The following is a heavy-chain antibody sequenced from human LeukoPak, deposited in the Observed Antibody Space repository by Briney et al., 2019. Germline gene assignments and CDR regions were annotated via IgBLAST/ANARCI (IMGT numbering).Heavy chain of an antibody. V-gene: IGHV4-4*07. CDR2: IYTSGST. D-gene: IGHD6-13*01. J-gene: IGHJ4*02. CDR3: ARDFIAAAGVYYFDY. CDR1: GGSISSYY. Sequence: SETLSLTCTVSGGSISSYYWSWIRQPARKGLEWIGLIYTSGSTNYNPSLKSRVTMSVDPSKNQFSLKLSSVTAADTAVYYCARDFIAAAGVYYFDYWGQGTLVAVSS.